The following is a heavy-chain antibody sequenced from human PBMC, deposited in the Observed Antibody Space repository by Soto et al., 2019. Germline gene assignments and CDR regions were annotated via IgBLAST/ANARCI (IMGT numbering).Heavy chain of an antibody. D-gene: IGHD1-7*01. J-gene: IGHJ6*02. CDR3: ARDRNWNYVHYYYGMDV. CDR2: ISSSSIYI. V-gene: IGHV3-21*01. Sequence: PGGSLRLSCAASGFTFSCYSMNWVRQAPGKGLEWVSSISSSSIYIYYADSVKGRFTISRDNAKNSLYLQMNSLRAEDTAVYYCARDRNWNYVHYYYGMDVWGQGTTVTVSS. CDR1: GFTFSCYS.